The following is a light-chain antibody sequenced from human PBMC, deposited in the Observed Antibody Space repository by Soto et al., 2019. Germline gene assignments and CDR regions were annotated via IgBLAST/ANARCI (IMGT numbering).Light chain of an antibody. V-gene: IGKV3-11*01. Sequence: EIVLTQSPAILSMSPGERATLSCRASQSVSSYFAWYQQKPGQAPRLLIYDASNRATGVPARFSGSGSGTECTLTISSLEPEDFAVYYCQQRRYWPVTFGQGTKVEIK. CDR3: QQRRYWPVT. CDR2: DAS. J-gene: IGKJ1*01. CDR1: QSVSSY.